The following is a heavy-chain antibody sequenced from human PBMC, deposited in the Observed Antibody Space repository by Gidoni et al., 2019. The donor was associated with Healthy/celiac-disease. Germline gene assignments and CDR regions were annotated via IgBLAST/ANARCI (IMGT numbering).Heavy chain of an antibody. J-gene: IGHJ4*02. Sequence: QVQLQESGPGLVKPSETLSLTCAVSGYSISSGYYWGWLRQPPGKGREWIGSIYHSGSTSSNPSLKSRVTISVDTSKNQFSLKLSSVTAADTAVYYCARVMGDPYYFDYWGQGTLVTVSS. D-gene: IGHD3-16*01. CDR2: IYHSGST. CDR3: ARVMGDPYYFDY. V-gene: IGHV4-38-2*01. CDR1: GYSISSGYY.